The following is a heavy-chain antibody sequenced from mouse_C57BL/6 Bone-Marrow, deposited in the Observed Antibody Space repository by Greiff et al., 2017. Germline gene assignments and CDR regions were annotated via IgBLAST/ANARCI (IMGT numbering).Heavy chain of an antibody. CDR2: IHPNSGST. D-gene: IGHD3-1*01. J-gene: IGHJ4*01. CDR1: GYTFTSYW. V-gene: IGHV1-64*01. CDR3: ARSGENSLYAMDY. Sequence: QVQLKESGAELVKPGASVKLSCKASGYTFTSYWMHWVKQRPGQGLEWIGMIHPNSGSTNYNEKFKSKATLTVDKSSSTAYMQLSSLTSEDSAVYYCARSGENSLYAMDYWVKEPQSPSPQ.